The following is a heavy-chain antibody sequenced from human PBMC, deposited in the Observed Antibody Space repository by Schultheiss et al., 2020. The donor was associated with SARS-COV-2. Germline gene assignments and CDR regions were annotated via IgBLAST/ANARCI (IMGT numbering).Heavy chain of an antibody. J-gene: IGHJ4*02. CDR2: INYSGST. V-gene: IGHV4-61*03. Sequence: SETLSLTCTVSGGSVSSGSYYWSWIRQPPGKGLEWIGEINYSGSTNYDPSLKSRVTISLDTSKNHFSLKLTSVTAADTAVYYCARDPTGSTYAGGTFRYRALDYWGQGTLVTVSS. CDR3: ARDPTGSTYAGGTFRYRALDY. D-gene: IGHD3-16*02. CDR1: GGSVSSGSYY.